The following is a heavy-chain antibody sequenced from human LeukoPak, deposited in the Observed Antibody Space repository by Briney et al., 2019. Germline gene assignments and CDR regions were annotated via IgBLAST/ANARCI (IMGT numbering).Heavy chain of an antibody. CDR1: GFTFSTYG. V-gene: IGHV3-30*03. D-gene: IGHD5-24*01. CDR2: MSFDGTDE. Sequence: GGSLRLSCEASGFTFSTYGMHWVRQAPGKGLEWVAVMSFDGTDEYHGDSVRGRFSISRDNSKNTLYLQMTSLSSDDTAVYYCARGILDGYNLIDAFDIWGQGTMVTVSS. J-gene: IGHJ3*02. CDR3: ARGILDGYNLIDAFDI.